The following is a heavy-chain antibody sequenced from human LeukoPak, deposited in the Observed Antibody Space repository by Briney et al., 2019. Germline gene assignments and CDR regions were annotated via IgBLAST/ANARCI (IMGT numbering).Heavy chain of an antibody. Sequence: PSETLSLTCTVSGGSISSSSYYWGWIRQPPGKGLEWIGSIYYSGSTYYNPSLKSRVTISVDTSKNQFSLKLSSVTAADTAVYYCARRTYYGSSGYYLDYWGQGTLVTVSS. V-gene: IGHV4-39*01. CDR3: ARRTYYGSSGYYLDY. CDR2: IYYSGST. J-gene: IGHJ4*02. D-gene: IGHD3-22*01. CDR1: GGSISSSSYY.